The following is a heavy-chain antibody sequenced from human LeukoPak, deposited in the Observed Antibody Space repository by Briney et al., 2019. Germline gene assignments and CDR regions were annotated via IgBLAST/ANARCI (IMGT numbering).Heavy chain of an antibody. CDR1: GYTFSDFY. V-gene: IGHV1-2*02. CDR2: ITPKSGDT. J-gene: IGHJ4*02. Sequence: ASVKVSCKASGYTFSDFYIHWVRQAPGQGLEYVGWITPKSGDTYSPQRFQGRVTMTRDASISTAYMELSSLRSDDTAVYYCATNMGGSYYVDYWGQGTLVTVSS. CDR3: ATNMGGSYYVDY. D-gene: IGHD1-26*01.